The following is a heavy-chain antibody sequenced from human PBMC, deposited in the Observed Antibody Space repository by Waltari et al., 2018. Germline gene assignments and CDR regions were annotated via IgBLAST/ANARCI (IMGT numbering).Heavy chain of an antibody. Sequence: QVQLQESGPGLVKPSQTLSLTCTVSGGSISSGGYYWSWIRQHPGKGLEWIGYIYYSGSTYYNPSLKSRVTISVDTSKNQVSLKLSSVTAADTAVYYCARDGVALGLYFDYWGQGTLVTVSS. J-gene: IGHJ4*02. CDR3: ARDGVALGLYFDY. CDR1: GGSISSGGYY. D-gene: IGHD3-3*01. CDR2: IYYSGST. V-gene: IGHV4-31*03.